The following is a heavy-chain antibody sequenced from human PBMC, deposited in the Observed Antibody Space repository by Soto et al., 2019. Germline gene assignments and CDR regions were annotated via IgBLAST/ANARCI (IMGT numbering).Heavy chain of an antibody. CDR1: GLTFSSYG. CDR3: AKDCQNRDDSSGYYLKPYNLFDP. CDR2: ISYDGSNK. D-gene: IGHD3-22*01. Sequence: QVQLVESGGGVVQPGRSLRLSCAASGLTFSSYGMHWVRQAPGKGLEWVAVISYDGSNKYYADSVKGRFTISRDNSKNTRYLQMNSLRAEDTAVHYCAKDCQNRDDSSGYYLKPYNLFDPWGQGTLVTVSS. J-gene: IGHJ5*02. V-gene: IGHV3-30*18.